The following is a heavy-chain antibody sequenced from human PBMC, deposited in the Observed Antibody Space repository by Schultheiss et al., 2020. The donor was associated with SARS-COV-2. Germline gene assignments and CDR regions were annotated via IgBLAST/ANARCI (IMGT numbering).Heavy chain of an antibody. J-gene: IGHJ6*02. CDR3: ARDREYCSGGTCNYYYFGLDV. V-gene: IGHV1-3*01. Sequence: ASVKVSCKASGYSFSSQVMHWVRQAPGQRLGWMGWINAANGNTKYSQNFQQRVTITRDTSASTAYMELSSLTSEDTAVYFCARDREYCSGGTCNYYYFGLDVWGQGTTVTVSS. D-gene: IGHD2-15*01. CDR1: GYSFSSQV. CDR2: INAANGNT.